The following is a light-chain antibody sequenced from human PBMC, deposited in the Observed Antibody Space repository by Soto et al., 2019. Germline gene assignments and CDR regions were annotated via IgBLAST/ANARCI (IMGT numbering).Light chain of an antibody. CDR2: AAS. Sequence: IQLTQSPSSLSASVGDRVTITCRASQGISSYLAWYQQKPGKAPKLLIYAASTLQSGVPSRFSGSGSGTDFTLTISSLQPEDLATYYCQQLNSYLALTFGGGTKVDIK. CDR1: QGISSY. J-gene: IGKJ4*01. CDR3: QQLNSYLALT. V-gene: IGKV1-9*01.